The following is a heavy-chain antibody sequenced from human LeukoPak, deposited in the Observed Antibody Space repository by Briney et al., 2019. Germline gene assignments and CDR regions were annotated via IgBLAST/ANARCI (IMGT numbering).Heavy chain of an antibody. J-gene: IGHJ5*02. CDR3: AREGITAAGSGGGLHSARLWFDP. D-gene: IGHD6-13*01. Sequence: ASVKVSCKASGYTFTGYYMHWVRQAPGQGLEWMGWINPNSGGTNYAQKFQGRVTMTRDTSISTAYMELSRLRSDDTAVYYCAREGITAAGSGGGLHSARLWFDPWGQGTLVTVSS. V-gene: IGHV1-2*02. CDR2: INPNSGGT. CDR1: GYTFTGYY.